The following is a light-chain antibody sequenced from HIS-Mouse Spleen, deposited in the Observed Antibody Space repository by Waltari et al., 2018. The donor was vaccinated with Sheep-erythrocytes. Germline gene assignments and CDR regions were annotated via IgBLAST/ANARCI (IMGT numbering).Light chain of an antibody. CDR2: EVS. CDR1: SSDVGGYTY. CDR3: SSYTSSSTWV. J-gene: IGLJ3*02. Sequence: QSALTQPASVSGSPGQSITISCTGTSSDVGGYTYLSWYQQPPGKAPKLMIDEVSNRPSGVSNRFSGSKSGNTASLTSSGLQAEDEADYYCSSYTSSSTWVFGGGTKLTVL. V-gene: IGLV2-14*01.